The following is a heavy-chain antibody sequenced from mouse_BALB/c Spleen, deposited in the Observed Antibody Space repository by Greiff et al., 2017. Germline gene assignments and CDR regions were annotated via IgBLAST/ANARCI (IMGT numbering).Heavy chain of an antibody. Sequence: QVQLKESGPQLVRPGASVKISCKASGYSFTSYWMHWVKQRPGQGLEWIGMIDPSDSETRLNQKFKDKATLTVDKSSSTAYMQLSSPTSEDSAVYYCARIYGYDVGFDYWGQGTTLTVSS. J-gene: IGHJ2*01. CDR2: IDPSDSET. D-gene: IGHD2-2*01. V-gene: IGHV1S126*01. CDR1: GYSFTSYW. CDR3: ARIYGYDVGFDY.